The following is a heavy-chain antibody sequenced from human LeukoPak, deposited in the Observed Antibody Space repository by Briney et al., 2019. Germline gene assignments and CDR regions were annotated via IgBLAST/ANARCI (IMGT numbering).Heavy chain of an antibody. V-gene: IGHV1-24*01. Sequence: ASVKVSCKVSGYTLTELSMHWVRQAPGKGLEWMGGFDPEDGETIYAQKFQGRVTMTEDTSTDTAYMELSSLRSEDTAVYYCATGRGAGTYNWFDPWGQGTLVTVSS. CDR3: ATGRGAGTYNWFDP. J-gene: IGHJ5*02. CDR2: FDPEDGET. CDR1: GYTLTELS. D-gene: IGHD6-19*01.